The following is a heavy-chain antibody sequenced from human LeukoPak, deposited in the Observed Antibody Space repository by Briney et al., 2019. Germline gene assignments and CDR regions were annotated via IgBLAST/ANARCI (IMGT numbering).Heavy chain of an antibody. Sequence: ASETLSLTCTVSGGSIYSTTFYWDWIRQPPGKGLEWIGSMYYDGSTYHNPSLKSRVTISVDTSNNQFSLKLTSVTAADTAVYFCARRSDSGSDDGEDYFDYWGQGTLVTVSS. J-gene: IGHJ4*02. CDR2: MYYDGST. V-gene: IGHV4-39*01. CDR3: ARRSDSGSDDGEDYFDY. CDR1: GGSIYSTTFY. D-gene: IGHD1-26*01.